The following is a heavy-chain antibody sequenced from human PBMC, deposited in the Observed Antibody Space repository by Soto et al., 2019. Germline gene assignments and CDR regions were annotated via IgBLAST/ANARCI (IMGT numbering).Heavy chain of an antibody. Sequence: GGSLRLSCAASGFTFSSYSMNWVRQAPGKGLEWVSYISSSSSTIYYADSVKGRFTVSRDNAKNSLYLQMNSLRDEDTAVYYCARDSDSSGYYYVLFWYFDLWGRGTLVTVSS. V-gene: IGHV3-48*02. CDR2: ISSSSSTI. CDR3: ARDSDSSGYYYVLFWYFDL. CDR1: GFTFSSYS. J-gene: IGHJ2*01. D-gene: IGHD3-22*01.